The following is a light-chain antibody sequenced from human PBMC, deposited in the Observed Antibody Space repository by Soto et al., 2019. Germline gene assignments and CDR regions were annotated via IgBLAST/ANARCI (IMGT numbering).Light chain of an antibody. J-gene: IGKJ4*01. V-gene: IGKV1-5*03. CDR3: QQYDDYPLT. CDR1: QSISTW. CDR2: EAS. Sequence: DIQVTQSPSTLSASVGDRVTITFRASQSISTWLAWYQQKPGKAPKLLIYEASSLESGVPSRFGGSGSGTEFTLTISSLQPDDFATYFCQQYDDYPLTFGGGTKVDIK.